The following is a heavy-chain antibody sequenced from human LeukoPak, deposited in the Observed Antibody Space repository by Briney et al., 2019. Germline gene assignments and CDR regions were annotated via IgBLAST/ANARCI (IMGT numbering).Heavy chain of an antibody. J-gene: IGHJ4*02. D-gene: IGHD1-26*01. CDR3: ATLGLLRGAGFNLATHFDF. CDR1: GVSISNNYFY. Sequence: SETLSLTCSVSGVSISNNYFYWAWIRQPPGKGLELIGYVHHTGSTFHNSSLKSRVTISADTSQNQFSLSLTSVTAADTAVYYCATLGLLRGAGFNLATHFDFWGQGTLVTVSS. CDR2: VHHTGST. V-gene: IGHV4-39*01.